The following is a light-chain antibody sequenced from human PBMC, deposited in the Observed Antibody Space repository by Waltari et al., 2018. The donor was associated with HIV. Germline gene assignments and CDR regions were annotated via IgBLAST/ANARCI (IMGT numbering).Light chain of an antibody. V-gene: IGKV3-15*01. CDR2: GAS. Sequence: EIVMTQSPATLSVSQGERATLPCRASQSVSSNLALYQQKPGQAPRLLIYGASTRATGLPARFSGSGSGTEFTLTISSLQSEDFALYYCQQYNNWPRTFGQGTKLEIK. J-gene: IGKJ2*01. CDR1: QSVSSN. CDR3: QQYNNWPRT.